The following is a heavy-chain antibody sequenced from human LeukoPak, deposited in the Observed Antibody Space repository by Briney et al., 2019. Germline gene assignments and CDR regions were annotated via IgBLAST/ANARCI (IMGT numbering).Heavy chain of an antibody. Sequence: GGSLRLSCAAARFTFSSYSMNWVRQAPGKGLEWVSSIGSSSSYIYYADSVKGRFTISRDNAKNSLYLQMNSLRAEDTAVYYCARDYSSGWYANMDVWGKGTTVTVSS. CDR2: IGSSSSYI. J-gene: IGHJ6*03. CDR1: RFTFSSYS. D-gene: IGHD6-19*01. V-gene: IGHV3-21*01. CDR3: ARDYSSGWYANMDV.